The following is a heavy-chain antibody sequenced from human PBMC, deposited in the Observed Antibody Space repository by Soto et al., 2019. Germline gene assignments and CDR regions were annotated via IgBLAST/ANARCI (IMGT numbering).Heavy chain of an antibody. Sequence: SETLSLTCTVSGGSISSSSYYWGWIRQPPGKGLERIGSIYYSGSTYYNPSLKSRVTISVDTSKNQFSLKLSSVTAADTAVYYCARWGPYYDILTGYYLYRDDYYYYGMAVWGQGTTVTVSS. D-gene: IGHD3-9*01. J-gene: IGHJ6*02. CDR1: GGSISSSSYY. CDR3: ARWGPYYDILTGYYLYRDDYYYYGMAV. CDR2: IYYSGST. V-gene: IGHV4-39*01.